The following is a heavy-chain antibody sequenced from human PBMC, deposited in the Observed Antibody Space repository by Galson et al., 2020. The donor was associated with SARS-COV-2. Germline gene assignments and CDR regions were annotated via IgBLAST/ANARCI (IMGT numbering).Heavy chain of an antibody. CDR1: GFTFSSYA. CDR3: ASNSIMTRDYYYYGMDV. J-gene: IGHJ6*02. CDR2: ISYDGSNK. D-gene: IGHD4-17*01. Sequence: GESLKISCAASGFTFSSYAMHWVRKAPGKGLEWVAVISYDGSNKYYADSVKGRFTISRDNSKNTLYLQMNSLRAEDTAVYYCASNSIMTRDYYYYGMDVWGQGTTVTVS. V-gene: IGHV3-30*04.